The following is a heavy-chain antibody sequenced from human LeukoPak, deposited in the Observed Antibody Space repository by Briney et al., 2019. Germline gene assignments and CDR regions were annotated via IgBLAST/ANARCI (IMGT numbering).Heavy chain of an antibody. CDR3: ARGRITIFGVVIPHFDN. CDR2: IYTSGST. V-gene: IGHV4-4*07. D-gene: IGHD3-3*01. J-gene: IGHJ4*02. CDR1: GGSISSYY. Sequence: SETLSLTCTVSGGSISSYYWSWIRQPAGKGLEWIGRIYTSGSTNYNPSLKSRVTISVDKSKNQFSLKLSSVIAADTAVYYCARGRITIFGVVIPHFDNWGQGTLVTVSS.